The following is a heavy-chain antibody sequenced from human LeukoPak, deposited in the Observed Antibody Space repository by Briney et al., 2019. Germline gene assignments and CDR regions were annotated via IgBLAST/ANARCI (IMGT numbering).Heavy chain of an antibody. CDR2: IYTSGST. V-gene: IGHV4-4*07. J-gene: IGHJ5*02. Sequence: PSETLSLTCTVSGGSISSYYWSWNRQPAGKGLEWIGHIYTSGSTDYNPSLKSRVTMSVDTSKNQFSLKLSSVTAADTAVYYCARGVYYYDSSGYYVGTHDPWGQGTLVTVSS. CDR3: ARGVYYYDSSGYYVGTHDP. D-gene: IGHD3-22*01. CDR1: GGSISSYY.